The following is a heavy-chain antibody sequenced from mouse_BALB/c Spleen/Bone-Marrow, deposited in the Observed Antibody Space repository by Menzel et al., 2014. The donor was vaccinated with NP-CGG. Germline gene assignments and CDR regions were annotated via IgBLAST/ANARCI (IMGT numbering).Heavy chain of an antibody. J-gene: IGHJ1*01. CDR1: GYTFTDYW. Sequence: LVESGAELVMPGASVKMSCKASGYTFTDYWMHWVKRRPGQGLEWIGAIDTSDSYTSYNQKFKGKATLTVDESSSTAYMQLSSLTSEDSAVYYCARDYYGRGWYFDVWGAGTTVTVPS. V-gene: IGHV1-69*01. CDR2: IDTSDSYT. D-gene: IGHD1-1*01. CDR3: ARDYYGRGWYFDV.